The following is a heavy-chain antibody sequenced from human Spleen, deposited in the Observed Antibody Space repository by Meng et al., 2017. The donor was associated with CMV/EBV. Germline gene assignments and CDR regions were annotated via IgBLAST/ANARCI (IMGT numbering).Heavy chain of an antibody. D-gene: IGHD6-25*01. CDR2: INSDGSST. Sequence: LSCAASGFNFSSYSMNWVRQAPGKGLEWVSRINSDGSSTSYADSVKGRFTISRDNAKNTLYLQMNSLRAEDTAVYYCARAKRNYFDYWGQGTLVTVSS. V-gene: IGHV3-74*01. CDR1: GFNFSSYS. CDR3: ARAKRNYFDY. J-gene: IGHJ4*02.